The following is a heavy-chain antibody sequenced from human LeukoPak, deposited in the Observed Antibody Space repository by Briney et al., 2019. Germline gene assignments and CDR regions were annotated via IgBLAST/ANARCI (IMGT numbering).Heavy chain of an antibody. CDR1: GYRFSTYW. CDR2: IHSGDSNT. V-gene: IGHV5-51*01. CDR3: ARHGQGSGSYYIPYYYYGMDV. D-gene: IGHD3-10*01. J-gene: IGHJ6*02. Sequence: GESLKFSCVGSGYRFSTYWIAWARQMPGKGLEWMGIIHSGDSNTVYSPSFQGQVTISVDKSISTAYLQWSSLKASDTAMYYCARHGQGSGSYYIPYYYYGMDVWGQGTTVTVSS.